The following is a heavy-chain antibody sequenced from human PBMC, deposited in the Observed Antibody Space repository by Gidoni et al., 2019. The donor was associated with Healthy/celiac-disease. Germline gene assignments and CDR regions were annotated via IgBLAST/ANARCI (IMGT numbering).Heavy chain of an antibody. CDR2: IIPIFGTA. CDR1: GGTFSSYA. J-gene: IGHJ4*02. V-gene: IGHV1-69*01. D-gene: IGHD3-16*02. CDR3: AREFGGVIVGSHFDY. Sequence: VQLVQSGAEVKTPGSSVQVSCKDSGGTFSSYAISWVRQARGQGLEWMGGIIPIFGTANYAQKVQGRVTITADESTSTAYMELSSLRSEDTAVYYCAREFGGVIVGSHFDYWGQGTLVTVSS.